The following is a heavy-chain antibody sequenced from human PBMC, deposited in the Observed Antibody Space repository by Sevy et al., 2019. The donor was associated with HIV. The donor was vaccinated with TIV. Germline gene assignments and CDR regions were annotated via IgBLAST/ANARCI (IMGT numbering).Heavy chain of an antibody. J-gene: IGHJ4*02. CDR3: AKSYASGNYYNVAKDY. V-gene: IGHV3-30*18. Sequence: GGSLRLSCAASGFTFNTYGMYWVRQTPGKGLEWVAIISYDGNSKDYADSVKGRLTISRDNSKNTLYLQMNSLRAEDTAVYYCAKSYASGNYYNVAKDYWGQGTLVTVSS. CDR1: GFTFNTYG. CDR2: ISYDGNSK. D-gene: IGHD3-10*01.